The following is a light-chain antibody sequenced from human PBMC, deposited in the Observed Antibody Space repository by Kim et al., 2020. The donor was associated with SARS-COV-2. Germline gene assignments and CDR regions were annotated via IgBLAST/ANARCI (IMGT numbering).Light chain of an antibody. J-gene: IGLJ3*02. CDR1: PGSVSSRKY. Sequence: GGTVTLPCGMIPGSVSSRKYPTWYQQTPGQAPRTLIHSINSRSSGVPDRLSGSILGNKAALTITGAQAEDEGDYYCVVYMGAGISVFGGGTQLTVL. V-gene: IGLV8-61*01. CDR2: SIN. CDR3: VVYMGAGISV.